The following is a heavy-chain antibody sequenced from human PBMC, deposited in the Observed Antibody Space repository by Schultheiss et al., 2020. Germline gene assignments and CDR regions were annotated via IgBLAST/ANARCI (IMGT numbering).Heavy chain of an antibody. V-gene: IGHV4-39*07. CDR3: ARLLSTDAFDI. CDR1: GGSISSISYY. CDR2: IFYSGST. J-gene: IGHJ3*02. Sequence: SETLSLTCTVSGGSISSISYYWGWIRQPPGKGLEWIGNIFYSGSTYYNPSLKSRVTISVDKSKNQFSLKLSSVTAADTAVYYCARLLSTDAFDIWGQGTMVTVSS. D-gene: IGHD2-2*01.